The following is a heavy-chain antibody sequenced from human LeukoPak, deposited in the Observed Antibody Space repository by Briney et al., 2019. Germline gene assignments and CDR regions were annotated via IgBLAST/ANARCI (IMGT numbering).Heavy chain of an antibody. D-gene: IGHD3-22*01. CDR3: ARDGSNYYDSSGYSAGFDY. J-gene: IGHJ4*02. Sequence: PGGSLRLSCAASGFTFSSYAMHWVRQAPGKGLEWVAVISYNGSNKYYADSVKGRFTISRDNSKNTLYLQMSSLRAEDTAVYYCARDGSNYYDSSGYSAGFDYWGQGTLVTVSS. V-gene: IGHV3-30*04. CDR1: GFTFSSYA. CDR2: ISYNGSNK.